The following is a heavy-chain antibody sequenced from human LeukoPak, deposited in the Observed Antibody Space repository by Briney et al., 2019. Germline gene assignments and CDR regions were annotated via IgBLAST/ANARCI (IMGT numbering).Heavy chain of an antibody. CDR3: ARDPLAYCGGDCYS. CDR2: ISGSGGST. Sequence: GGSLRLSCAASGFTFSSYAMSWVRQAPGKGLEWISAISGSGGSTYYADSVKGRFTISRDNSKNTLYLQMNSLRAEDTAVYYCARDPLAYCGGDCYSWGQGTLVTVSS. D-gene: IGHD2-21*02. CDR1: GFTFSSYA. J-gene: IGHJ5*02. V-gene: IGHV3-23*01.